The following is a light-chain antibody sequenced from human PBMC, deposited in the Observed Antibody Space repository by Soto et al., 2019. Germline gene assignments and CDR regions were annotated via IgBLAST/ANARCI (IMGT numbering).Light chain of an antibody. Sequence: DIQLTQSPSFLSASVGDRVTITCRASQDISSLLAWYQQKPGKAPKLLISHASTLQSGVPSRFSGSGSGTEFTLTISCLQPEDFATYYCQQFNSYPRTFGQGTKVEIK. J-gene: IGKJ1*01. V-gene: IGKV1-9*01. CDR3: QQFNSYPRT. CDR1: QDISSL. CDR2: HAS.